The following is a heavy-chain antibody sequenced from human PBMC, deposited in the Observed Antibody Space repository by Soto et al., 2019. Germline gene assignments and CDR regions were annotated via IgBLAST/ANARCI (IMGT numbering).Heavy chain of an antibody. CDR1: TFPVSSNH. CDR2: IYSGGST. Sequence: EVQLVESGGDLIQPGGSLRLSCAASTFPVSSNHMSWVRQAPGKGLEWVSLIYSGGSTYYADSVKGRFTISRDNSKNTLFLPMNSLRAEDTAVYYCARVAGANYYYGMDVWGQGTTVTVSS. V-gene: IGHV3-53*01. J-gene: IGHJ6*02. CDR3: ARVAGANYYYGMDV.